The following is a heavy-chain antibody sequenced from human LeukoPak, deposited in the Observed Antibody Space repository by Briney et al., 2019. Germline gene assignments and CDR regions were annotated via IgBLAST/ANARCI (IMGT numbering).Heavy chain of an antibody. CDR1: SYSISSGFY. CDR3: ARDPRFSPFDY. Sequence: TSETLSLTCTVSSYSISSGFYWGWIRQPPGEGLEWIGSIHHSGSTYYSPSLKSRLTISVDTSKNQFSLMLTSVTAADTAVYYCARDPRFSPFDYWGQGTLVTVSS. V-gene: IGHV4-38-2*02. J-gene: IGHJ4*02. CDR2: IHHSGST.